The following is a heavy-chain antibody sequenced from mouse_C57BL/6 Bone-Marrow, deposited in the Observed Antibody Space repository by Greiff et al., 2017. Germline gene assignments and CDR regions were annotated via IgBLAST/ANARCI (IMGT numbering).Heavy chain of an antibody. CDR3: TTEEDGYFLFAY. CDR2: IDPENGDT. J-gene: IGHJ3*01. V-gene: IGHV14-4*01. D-gene: IGHD2-3*01. Sequence: VQLQQSGAELVRPGASVKLSCTASGFNIKDDYMHWVKQRPEQGLEWIGWIDPENGDTEYASKFQGKATITADTSSNTAYLQLSSLTSEDTAVYYCTTEEDGYFLFAYWGQGTLVTVSA. CDR1: GFNIKDDY.